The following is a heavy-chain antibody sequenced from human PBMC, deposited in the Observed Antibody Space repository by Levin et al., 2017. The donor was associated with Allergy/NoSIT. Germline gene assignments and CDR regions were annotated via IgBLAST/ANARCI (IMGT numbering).Heavy chain of an antibody. Sequence: SETLSLTCAVSGGSISNNIWWSWVRQPPGKRLEWIGVISNSGTTSYNSSLKSRVTISVDNSQNQFSLQLNSLTAADTAVYYCAKSSGGGLWGPGTLVTVSS. CDR3: AKSSGGGL. CDR2: ISNSGTT. V-gene: IGHV4-4*02. CDR1: GGSISNNIW. J-gene: IGHJ4*02. D-gene: IGHD3-16*01.